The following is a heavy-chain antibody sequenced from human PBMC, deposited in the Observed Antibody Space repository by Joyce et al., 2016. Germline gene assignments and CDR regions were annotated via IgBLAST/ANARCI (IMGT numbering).Heavy chain of an antibody. J-gene: IGHJ4*02. D-gene: IGHD3-16*02. CDR2: NYPNEST. Sequence: QLQLQESGSGLVKPSQTLSLTCAVSGASVSSGGYSWRWIRQPPGKGLEWIGYNYPNESTYYNPSLKRRVTISVDRSKNQFSLKLASVTAADTAVYYWASGFNVKGRRFFDYWGQGALVTVSS. CDR3: ASGFNVKGRRFFDY. V-gene: IGHV4-30-2*01. CDR1: GASVSSGGYS.